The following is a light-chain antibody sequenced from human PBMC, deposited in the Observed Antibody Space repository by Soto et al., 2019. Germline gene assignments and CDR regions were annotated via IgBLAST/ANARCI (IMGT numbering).Light chain of an antibody. CDR3: QRYNSVPPVT. V-gene: IGKV1-27*01. CDR2: AAS. CDR1: QGITNY. Sequence: DIQMTQSPSSLSASVGDRVTITCRASQGITNYLAWYQQQPVKVPKLLMYAASTLQSGVPSRFSGSGSGTDFTLTISSLQPEDVATYYCQRYNSVPPVTFGPGTKVNL. J-gene: IGKJ3*01.